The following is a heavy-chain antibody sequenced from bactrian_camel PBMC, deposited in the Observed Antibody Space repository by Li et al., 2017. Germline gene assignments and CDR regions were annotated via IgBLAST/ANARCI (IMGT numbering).Heavy chain of an antibody. J-gene: IGHJ4*01. Sequence: QLVESGGGLVQPGGSLRLSCAASGFTFSSYSMSWVRQAPGKDREGIAAIYTGGTLRYYADSVKGRFTISQDNSKNTVYLQMNSLKTEDTAVYYCATYIYVAGDNDYWGQGTQVTVS. V-gene: IGHV3S40*01. CDR3: ATYIYVAGDNDY. CDR2: IYTGGTLR. D-gene: IGHD2*01. CDR1: GFTFSSYS.